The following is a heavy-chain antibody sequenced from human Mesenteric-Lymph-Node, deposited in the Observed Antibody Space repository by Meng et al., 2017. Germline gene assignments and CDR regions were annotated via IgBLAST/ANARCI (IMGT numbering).Heavy chain of an antibody. CDR1: GGSFSGYY. D-gene: IGHD5-18*01. V-gene: IGHV4-34*01. CDR2: INHSGST. CDR3: ARGSRGYSYG. J-gene: IGHJ4*02. Sequence: QVQLRQWGAGLLKPSETLSLTCAVYGGSFSGYYWSWIRQPPGKGLEWIGEINHSGSTNYNPSLKSRVTISVDTSKNQFSLKLSSVTAADTAVYYCARGSRGYSYGWGQGTLVTVSS.